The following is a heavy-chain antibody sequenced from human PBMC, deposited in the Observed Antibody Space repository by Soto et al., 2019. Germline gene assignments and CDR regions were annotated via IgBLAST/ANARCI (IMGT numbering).Heavy chain of an antibody. J-gene: IGHJ6*02. D-gene: IGHD5-18*01. CDR2: IIPIFGTA. CDR3: ARDHRRGYSYAYYYGMDV. CDR1: GGTFSSYA. Sequence: SSVKVSCKASGGTFSSYAISWVRQAPGQGLEWMGGIIPIFGTANYAQKFQGRVTITADESTSTAYMELSSLRSEDTAVYYCARDHRRGYSYAYYYGMDVWGQGPTDTVS. V-gene: IGHV1-69*13.